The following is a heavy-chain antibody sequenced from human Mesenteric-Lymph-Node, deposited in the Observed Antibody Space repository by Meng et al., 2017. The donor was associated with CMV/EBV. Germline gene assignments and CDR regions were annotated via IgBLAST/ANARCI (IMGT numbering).Heavy chain of an antibody. D-gene: IGHD3-16*01. J-gene: IGHJ4*02. V-gene: IGHV4-31*03. CDR1: GGSISSGGYY. CDR3: ARGPFGRDYFFEY. Sequence: LRLSCTVSGGSISSGGYYWSWIRQHPGKGLEWIGYIYYRGTTYYNPSLKSRVTISVDTSKNQFSLKLSSVTAADTAVYYCARGPFGRDYFFEYWGQGTLVTVSS. CDR2: IYYRGTT.